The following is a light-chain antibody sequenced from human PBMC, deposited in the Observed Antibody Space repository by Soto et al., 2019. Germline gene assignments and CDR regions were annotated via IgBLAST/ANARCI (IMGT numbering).Light chain of an antibody. CDR1: QSIDTW. CDR2: KAS. CDR3: QQHNSYRA. Sequence: DIQMTQSPSTLSASVGDRVTITCRASQSIDTWLAWHQQKPGQVPKLLISKASSLESGVPSRFSGSGSGTEFTLTISSLQPDDSATYYCQQHNSYRAFGQGTKVEI. J-gene: IGKJ1*01. V-gene: IGKV1-5*03.